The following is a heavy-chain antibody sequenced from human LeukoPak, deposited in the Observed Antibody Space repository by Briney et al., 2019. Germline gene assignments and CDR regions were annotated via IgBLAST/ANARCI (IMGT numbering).Heavy chain of an antibody. V-gene: IGHV1-69*01. CDR2: IIPIFGTA. J-gene: IGHJ3*02. D-gene: IGHD4-11*01. CDR1: GGTSSSYA. CDR3: ARGTGVTTLDAFDI. Sequence: SVKVSCKASGGTSSSYAISRVRQAPGQGLEWMGGIIPIFGTANYAQKFQGRVTITADESTSTAYMELSSLRSEDTAVYYCARGTGVTTLDAFDIWGQGTMVTVSS.